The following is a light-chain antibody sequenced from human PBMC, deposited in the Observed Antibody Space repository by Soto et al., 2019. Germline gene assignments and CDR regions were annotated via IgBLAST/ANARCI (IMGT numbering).Light chain of an antibody. Sequence: EIVLTQSPGTLSLSPGERATLSCRASQSVSSSYLAWYQQKPGQAPRLLMFRTSSRAAGIPARFSASGSGTDFTLTISDVQPEDFALYYCHQRQSWPRTFGQGTKVDI. CDR3: HQRQSWPRT. V-gene: IGKV3-20*01. CDR1: QSVSSSY. CDR2: RTS. J-gene: IGKJ1*01.